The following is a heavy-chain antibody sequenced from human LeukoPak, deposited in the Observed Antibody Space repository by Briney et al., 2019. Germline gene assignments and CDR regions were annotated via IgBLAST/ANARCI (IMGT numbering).Heavy chain of an antibody. CDR2: INTKGET. Sequence: SETLSLTCTVSGVSMSAYQWSWVRQSPEKGVEWIGCINTKGETSYNPSLKSRVTTSVDTSKSQFSLRLTSVTAADTAVYYCATSNDAKIAPFDHWGQGAPVTVSS. J-gene: IGHJ4*02. CDR1: GVSMSAYQ. D-gene: IGHD2-21*01. CDR3: ATSNDAKIAPFDH. V-gene: IGHV4-4*09.